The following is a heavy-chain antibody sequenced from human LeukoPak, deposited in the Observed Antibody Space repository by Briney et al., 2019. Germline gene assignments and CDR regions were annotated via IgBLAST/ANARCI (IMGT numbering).Heavy chain of an antibody. CDR2: IYHSGST. D-gene: IGHD1-26*01. V-gene: IGHV4-38-2*02. J-gene: IGHJ5*02. CDR1: GYSISSGYY. CDR3: ARLPSGSYSTWFDP. Sequence: SETLSLTCTVSGYSISSGYYWGWIRQPPGKGLEWIGSIYHSGSTYYNPSLKSRVTISVDTSKNQFSLKLSSVTAADTAVYYCARLPSGSYSTWFDPWGQGTLVTVSS.